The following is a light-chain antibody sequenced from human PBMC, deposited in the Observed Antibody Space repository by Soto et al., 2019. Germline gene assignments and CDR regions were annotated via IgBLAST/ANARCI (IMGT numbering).Light chain of an antibody. J-gene: IGLJ3*02. CDR1: SSNIGAGYD. V-gene: IGLV1-40*01. Sequence: QSVLTQPPSVSGAPVQRVTISCTGSSSNIGAGYDVHWYQQLPGTAPKLLISGNSNRPSGVPDRFSGSKSGTSASLAITGLQDEDEADYYCQSYDSSLSGWVSGGGTKLTVL. CDR2: GNS. CDR3: QSYDSSLSGWV.